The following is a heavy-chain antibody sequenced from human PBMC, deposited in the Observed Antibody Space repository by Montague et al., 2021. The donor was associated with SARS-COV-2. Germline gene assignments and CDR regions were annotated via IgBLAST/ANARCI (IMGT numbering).Heavy chain of an antibody. CDR2: IYYSGST. V-gene: IGHV4-39*07. J-gene: IGHJ6*02. CDR1: GGSISSSSYY. Sequence: SETLSLTCTVSGGSISSSSYYWGWIRQPPGKGLEWIGSIYYSGSTYYXPSLKSRVTISVDTSKNQFSLKLSSVTAADTAVYYCARLGRQQLVRLSGMDVWGQGTTVT. D-gene: IGHD6-13*01. CDR3: ARLGRQQLVRLSGMDV.